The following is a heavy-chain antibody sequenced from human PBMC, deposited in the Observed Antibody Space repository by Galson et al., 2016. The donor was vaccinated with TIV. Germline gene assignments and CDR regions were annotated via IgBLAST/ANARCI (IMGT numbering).Heavy chain of an antibody. V-gene: IGHV1-69*13. CDR2: ALPMFGTS. J-gene: IGHJ5*02. Sequence: SVKVSCKASGDTFNSYAINWVRQAPGQGLEWVGRALPMFGTSNYAEEFQDRVTITADESMSTAYMELSSLTSDNTAVYYCAISSRRDRYGHTNWFDTWGQGTLVTVSS. CDR3: AISSRRDRYGHTNWFDT. D-gene: IGHD5-24*01. CDR1: GDTFNSYA.